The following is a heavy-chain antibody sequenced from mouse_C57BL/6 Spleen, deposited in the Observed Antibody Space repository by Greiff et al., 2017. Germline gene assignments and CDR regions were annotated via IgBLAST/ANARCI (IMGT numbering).Heavy chain of an antibody. CDR2: IDPETGGT. Sequence: VQLHQSGAELVRPGASVTLSCKASGYTFTDYEMHWVKQTPVHGLEWIGAIDPETGGTAYNQKFKGKAILTADKSSSTAYMELRSLTSEDSAVYYCTRSELGRLDYWGQGTTLTVSS. D-gene: IGHD4-1*01. CDR1: GYTFTDYE. CDR3: TRSELGRLDY. V-gene: IGHV1-15*01. J-gene: IGHJ2*01.